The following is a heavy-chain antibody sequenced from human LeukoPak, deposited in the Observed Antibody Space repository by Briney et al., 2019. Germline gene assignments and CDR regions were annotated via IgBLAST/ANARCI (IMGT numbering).Heavy chain of an antibody. J-gene: IGHJ4*02. V-gene: IGHV4-59*08. Sequence: SETLSLTCTVSGGSISSYYWSWIRQPPGKGLEWIGYIYYSGSTNYNPSLKSRVTISVDTSKNQFSLKLSSVTAADTAVYYCARSGSYHHNYFDYWGQGTLVTVSS. CDR3: ARSGSYHHNYFDY. CDR1: GGSISSYY. CDR2: IYYSGST. D-gene: IGHD1-26*01.